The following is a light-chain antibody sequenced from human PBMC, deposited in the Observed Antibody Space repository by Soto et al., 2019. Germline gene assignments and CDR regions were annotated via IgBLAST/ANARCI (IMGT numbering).Light chain of an antibody. CDR3: SSYTSSSTLV. V-gene: IGLV2-14*01. CDR1: SSDVGGSSY. CDR2: DVS. Sequence: QSALTQPASVSGSPGQSITISCTGTSSDVGGSSYVSWYQQHPGKAPKLMIYDVSNRPSGVSNRFSGSKSGNTAALTISGRQAEDEADYYCSSYTSSSTLVFGGGTKLTVL. J-gene: IGLJ2*01.